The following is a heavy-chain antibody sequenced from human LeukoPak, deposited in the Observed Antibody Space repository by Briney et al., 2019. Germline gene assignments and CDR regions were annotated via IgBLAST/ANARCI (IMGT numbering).Heavy chain of an antibody. V-gene: IGHV3-23*01. J-gene: IGHJ4*02. CDR1: GFTFSSYA. Sequence: GGSLRLSCAASGFTFSSYAMSWVRQAPGKGLEWVSAISGSGGSTYYADSVRGRFTISRDNAKNSLYLQMNSLRAEDTAVYYCARSMGYCSGGSCLKFDYWGQGTLVTVSS. D-gene: IGHD2-15*01. CDR3: ARSMGYCSGGSCLKFDY. CDR2: ISGSGGST.